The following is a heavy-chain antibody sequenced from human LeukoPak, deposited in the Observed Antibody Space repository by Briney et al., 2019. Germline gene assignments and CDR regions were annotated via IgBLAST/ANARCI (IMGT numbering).Heavy chain of an antibody. CDR1: GGSISSSSNY. CDR2: IYYSGST. J-gene: IGHJ4*02. D-gene: IGHD3-22*01. CDR3: ARQEYFYDRSGYYPDY. V-gene: IGHV4-39*01. Sequence: SETLSLTCTVSGGSISSSSNYWGWIRQPPGKGLEWIGSIYYSGSTYYNPSLKSRVTISVDTSKNQFSLKLSSVTAADTAVYYCARQEYFYDRSGYYPDYWGQGTLVTVSS.